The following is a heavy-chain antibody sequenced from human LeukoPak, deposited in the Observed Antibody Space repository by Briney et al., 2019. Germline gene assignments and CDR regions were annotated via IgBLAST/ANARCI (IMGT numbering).Heavy chain of an antibody. J-gene: IGHJ6*02. CDR1: GGSISSDSYY. CDR3: ARESWHLRTNYYYGMDV. CDR2: IYSSGST. D-gene: IGHD1-14*01. Sequence: TLSLTCTVSGGSISSDSYYWSWIRQPAGKGLEWIGRIYSSGSTNYNPSLKSRVTILVDTFKNQFSLKLSSVTAADTAVYYCARESWHLRTNYYYGMDVWGQGTTVTVSS. V-gene: IGHV4-61*02.